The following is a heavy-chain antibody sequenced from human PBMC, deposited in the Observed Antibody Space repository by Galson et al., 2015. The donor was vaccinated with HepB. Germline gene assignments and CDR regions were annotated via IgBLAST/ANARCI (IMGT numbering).Heavy chain of an antibody. J-gene: IGHJ4*02. Sequence: SLRLSSAASGFTFSTYAMHWVRQALSKGLEWVAVISYDGNNKYYADSVKGRFTISRDNSKNTLYLQMSSLRAEDTAVYYCAKDYGDYADYYFDCWGQGTLVTVSS. CDR1: GFTFSTYA. D-gene: IGHD4-17*01. V-gene: IGHV3-30-3*01. CDR2: ISYDGNNK. CDR3: AKDYGDYADYYFDC.